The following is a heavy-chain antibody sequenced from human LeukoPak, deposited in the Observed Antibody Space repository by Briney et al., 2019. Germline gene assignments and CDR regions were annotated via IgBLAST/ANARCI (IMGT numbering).Heavy chain of an antibody. Sequence: SETLSLTCAVYGGSFSGYYWSWIRQPPGKGLEWIGEINHSGSTNYNPSLKSRVTISVDTSKNKFSLKLSSVTAADTAVYYCARAGRTRPYYYYGMDVWGQGTTVTVSS. CDR3: ARAGRTRPYYYYGMDV. CDR2: INHSGST. V-gene: IGHV4-34*01. J-gene: IGHJ6*02. CDR1: GGSFSGYY.